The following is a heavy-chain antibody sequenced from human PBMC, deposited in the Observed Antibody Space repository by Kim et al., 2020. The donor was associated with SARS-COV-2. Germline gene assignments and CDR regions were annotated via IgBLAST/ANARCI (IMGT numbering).Heavy chain of an antibody. Sequence: SQTLSLTCAISGDSVSSNSAAWNWIRQSPSRGLEWLGRTYYRSKWYNDYAVSVKSRITINPDTSKNQFSLQLNSVTPEDTAVYYCARSMDRKYSSGWPYYYYGMDVWGQGTTVTVSS. V-gene: IGHV6-1*01. CDR1: GDSVSSNSAA. CDR2: TYYRSKWYN. J-gene: IGHJ6*02. D-gene: IGHD6-19*01. CDR3: ARSMDRKYSSGWPYYYYGMDV.